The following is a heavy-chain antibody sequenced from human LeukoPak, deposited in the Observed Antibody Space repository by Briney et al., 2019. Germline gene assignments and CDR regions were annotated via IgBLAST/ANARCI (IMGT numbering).Heavy chain of an antibody. V-gene: IGHV1-2*04. CDR1: GYTITGYY. CDR3: ARSVADPAVPDY. D-gene: IGHD6-19*01. CDR2: INPNSGGT. J-gene: IGHJ4*02. Sequence: ASVKVSCKASGYTITGYYMHWVRQAPGQGLEWMGWINPNSGGTNYAQKFQGWVTMTRDTSISTAYMELSRLRSDDAAVYYCARSVADPAVPDYWGQGTLVTVSS.